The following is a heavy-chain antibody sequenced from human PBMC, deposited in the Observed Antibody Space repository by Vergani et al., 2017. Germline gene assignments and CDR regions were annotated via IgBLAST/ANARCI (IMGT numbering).Heavy chain of an antibody. Sequence: QVQLVESGGGVVQPGRSLRLSCAASGFTFSSYAMHWVRQAPGKGLEWVAVISYDGSNKYYADSVKGRFTISRDNSKNTLYLQMNSLRAEDTAVYYCAKVSYYDFWSGELGAFDIWGQGTMVTVSS. CDR3: AKVSYYDFWSGELGAFDI. J-gene: IGHJ3*02. D-gene: IGHD3-3*01. CDR1: GFTFSSYA. CDR2: ISYDGSNK. V-gene: IGHV3-30*07.